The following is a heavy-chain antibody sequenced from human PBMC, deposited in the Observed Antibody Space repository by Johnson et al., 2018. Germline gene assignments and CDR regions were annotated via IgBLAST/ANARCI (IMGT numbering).Heavy chain of an antibody. CDR1: GFTFSNYG. D-gene: IGHD6-19*01. J-gene: IGHJ4*02. V-gene: IGHV3-30*18. CDR2: ISYDGSNN. CDR3: AKDRVYGSGGYEAEYFDY. Sequence: VQLVESGGGVVQPGRSLRLSCAASGFTFSNYGIHWVRQPPGKGLEWVAAISYDGSNNYYADSVRGRFTITRDNSKNTLYQKMNSLRAEDTAVYYCAKDRVYGSGGYEAEYFDYRGQGTLVTVSS.